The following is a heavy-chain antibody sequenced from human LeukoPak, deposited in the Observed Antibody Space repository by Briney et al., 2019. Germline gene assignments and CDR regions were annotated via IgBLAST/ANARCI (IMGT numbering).Heavy chain of an antibody. CDR1: GFTFTSSA. D-gene: IGHD1-1*01. Sequence: ASVEVSCKASGFTFTSSAMQWVRQARGQRLEWIGWIVVGSGNTNYAQKFQERVTITRDMSTSTAYMELSSLRSEDTAVYYCAADPDGERGWYYYYGMDVWGQGTTVTVSS. CDR2: IVVGSGNT. J-gene: IGHJ6*02. V-gene: IGHV1-58*02. CDR3: AADPDGERGWYYYYGMDV.